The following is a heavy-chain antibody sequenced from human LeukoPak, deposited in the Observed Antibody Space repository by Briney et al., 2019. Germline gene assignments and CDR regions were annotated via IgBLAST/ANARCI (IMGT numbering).Heavy chain of an antibody. V-gene: IGHV6-1*01. CDR2: TYYRSEWYN. Sequence: SQTLSLTCAISGDSVSSNSAAWNWIRQSPSRGLEWLGGTYYRSEWYNDYAVSVKSRITINPDTSKNQFSLQLSSVTPEDTAVYYCARESGWGVWFDYWGQGTLVTVSS. D-gene: IGHD6-19*01. CDR1: GDSVSSNSAA. J-gene: IGHJ4*02. CDR3: ARESGWGVWFDY.